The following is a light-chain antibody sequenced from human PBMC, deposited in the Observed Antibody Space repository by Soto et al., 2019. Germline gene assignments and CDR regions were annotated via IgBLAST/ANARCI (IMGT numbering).Light chain of an antibody. CDR3: QQYGSSRWT. CDR2: GAS. J-gene: IGKJ1*01. CDR1: QSVGSNY. Sequence: IVLTQSPGTLSLSPGERATLSCRASQSVGSNYLAWYQQNPGQPPRLLIYGASSRATGIPDRFSGSGSGTDFTLTISRLEPEDFAVYYCQQYGSSRWTFGQGTKVDIK. V-gene: IGKV3-20*01.